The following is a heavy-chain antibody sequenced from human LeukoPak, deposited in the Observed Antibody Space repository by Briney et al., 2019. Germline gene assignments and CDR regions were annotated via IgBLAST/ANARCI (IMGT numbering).Heavy chain of an antibody. D-gene: IGHD2-15*01. CDR1: GGSISSYY. CDR2: IYYSGST. V-gene: IGHV4-59*08. J-gene: IGHJ4*02. Sequence: SETLSLTCTVSGGSISSYYWSWIRQPPGKGLEWIGYIYYSGSTNYNPSLKSRVTISVDTSKNQFSLKLSSVTAADTAVYYCARSLYCSGGSCQDFDYWGQGTLVTVSS. CDR3: ARSLYCSGGSCQDFDY.